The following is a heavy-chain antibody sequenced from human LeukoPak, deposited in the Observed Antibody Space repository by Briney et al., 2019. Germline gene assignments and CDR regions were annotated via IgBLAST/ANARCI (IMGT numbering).Heavy chain of an antibody. CDR2: ISSNGGST. V-gene: IGHV3-64*01. Sequence: GGSLRLSCAASGFTFSSYAMHWVRQAPGKGLEYVSAISSNGGSTYYANSVKGRFTISRDNSKNTLYLQMGSLRAEDMAVYYCARRSGYYTYYFDYWGQGTLVAVSS. J-gene: IGHJ4*02. CDR1: GFTFSSYA. CDR3: ARRSGYYTYYFDY. D-gene: IGHD3-3*01.